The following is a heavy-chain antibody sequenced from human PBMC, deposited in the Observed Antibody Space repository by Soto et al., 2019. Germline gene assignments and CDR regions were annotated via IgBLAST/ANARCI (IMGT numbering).Heavy chain of an antibody. CDR1: GGTFNSYT. CDR2: LIPVLGTA. Sequence: QVQLVQSGAEVRKPGSSVKVSCKASGGTFNSYTLSWVRQAPGQGLEWMGGLIPVLGTANYAQKFQGRVTITADESTSTAYMVLSSLSSEDTAVYYCARAGPPLGNFDWVLKQWGQGTLVTVSS. V-gene: IGHV1-69*01. J-gene: IGHJ4*02. CDR3: ARAGPPLGNFDWVLKQ. D-gene: IGHD3-9*01.